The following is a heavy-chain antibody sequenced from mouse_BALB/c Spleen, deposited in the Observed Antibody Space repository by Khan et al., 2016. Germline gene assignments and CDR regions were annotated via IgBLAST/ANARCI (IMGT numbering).Heavy chain of an antibody. CDR2: INTNTGDP. V-gene: IGHV9-3*02. D-gene: IGHD2-13*01. CDR3: ARTGDYAYYGMDY. J-gene: IGHJ4*01. Sequence: QIQLVQSGPELKKPGETVKISCKASEYTFTNYGMNWVKQAPGKGLKWMGWINTNTGDPTYDEEFKGRVALSLEASASTAYMQFNNLKNEDSATYFCARTGDYAYYGMDYWGQGTSVTVSS. CDR1: EYTFTNYG.